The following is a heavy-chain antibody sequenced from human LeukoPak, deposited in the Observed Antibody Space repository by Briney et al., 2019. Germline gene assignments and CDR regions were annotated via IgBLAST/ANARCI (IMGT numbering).Heavy chain of an antibody. CDR3: ARDRGDGMDV. J-gene: IGHJ6*02. Sequence: SETLSLTWTVSGDSIRSGAYYWGWIRQHLEKGLEWIGYIYSNGDTYYNPSLKSRITLSIDTSKNQFSLKLTSVTAADSSVYYCARDRGDGMDVWGRGTTVTVSS. V-gene: IGHV4-31*02. CDR1: GDSIRSGAYY. CDR2: IYSNGDT.